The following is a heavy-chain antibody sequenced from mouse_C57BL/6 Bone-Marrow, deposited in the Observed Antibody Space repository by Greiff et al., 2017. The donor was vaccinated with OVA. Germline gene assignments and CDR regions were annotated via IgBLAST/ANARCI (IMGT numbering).Heavy chain of an antibody. J-gene: IGHJ2*01. CDR3: AEAYGYYEGFDY. D-gene: IGHD2-3*01. V-gene: IGHV1-26*01. CDR2: INPNNGGT. Sequence: VQLQQSGPELVKPGASVKISCKASGYTFTDYYMNWVKQSHGKSLEWIGDINPNNGGTSYNQKFKGKATLTVDKSSSTAHMELRSLTSEDSAVYYCAEAYGYYEGFDYWGQGTPLTVSS. CDR1: GYTFTDYY.